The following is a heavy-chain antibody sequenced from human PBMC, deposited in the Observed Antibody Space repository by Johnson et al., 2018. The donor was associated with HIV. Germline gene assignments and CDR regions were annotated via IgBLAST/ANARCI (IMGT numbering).Heavy chain of an antibody. V-gene: IGHV3-48*04. J-gene: IGHJ3*02. D-gene: IGHD3-22*01. CDR2: ISGSGNTV. Sequence: VQLVESGGGVVQPGESLRLSCVASGFTFSSYGMNWVRQAPGKGLEWVAVISGSGNTVYYADSVKGRFTISRDNAKNSLYLQMNILTAEDTAVYYCARTQRVTMIVVSLGAFDIWGQGTMVTVSS. CDR1: GFTFSSYG. CDR3: ARTQRVTMIVVSLGAFDI.